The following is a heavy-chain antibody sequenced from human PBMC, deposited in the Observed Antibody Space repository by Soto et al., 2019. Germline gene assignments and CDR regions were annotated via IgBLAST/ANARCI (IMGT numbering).Heavy chain of an antibody. D-gene: IGHD2-8*01. CDR3: ARSRLIFCTNGVCSWDYFVY. J-gene: IGHJ4*02. Sequence: QVQLVQSGAEVKKPGSSVKVSCKASGGTFSSYAISWVRQAPGQGLEWMGGFIPIFGTANYAQKFQGRVTITADESTSTAYMERSSLRSEDTPVYFCARSRLIFCTNGVCSWDYFVYWGEG. V-gene: IGHV1-69*01. CDR2: FIPIFGTA. CDR1: GGTFSSYA.